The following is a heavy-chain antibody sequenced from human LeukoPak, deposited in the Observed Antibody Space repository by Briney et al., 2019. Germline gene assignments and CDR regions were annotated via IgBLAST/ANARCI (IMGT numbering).Heavy chain of an antibody. V-gene: IGHV3-64*04. D-gene: IGHD1-1*01. J-gene: IGHJ4*02. CDR3: AREDQLEGEFDY. CDR1: GFTFSRYA. Sequence: GGSLRLSCSASGFTFSRYAMHWVRQAPGKGLEYISSISSDGDSTYYADSVKGRFTISRDNAKSSLYLQMNSLRAEDTAVYYCAREDQLEGEFDYWGQGTLVTVSS. CDR2: ISSDGDST.